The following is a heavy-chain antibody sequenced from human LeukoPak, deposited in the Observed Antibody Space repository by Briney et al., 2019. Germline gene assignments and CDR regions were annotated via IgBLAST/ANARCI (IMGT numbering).Heavy chain of an antibody. V-gene: IGHV3-48*03. CDR1: GFTFSPYE. CDR2: IWSSGSPT. CDR3: ARELTDVAGDGLDV. D-gene: IGHD5-12*01. Sequence: PGGSLRLSCTASGFTFSPYEMNWVRQAPGKGLEWVSYIWSSGSPTHYADSVKGRFTISRDNAKNSLYLQMSSLRADDTAVYYCARELTDVAGDGLDVWGQGTMVTVSS. J-gene: IGHJ3*01.